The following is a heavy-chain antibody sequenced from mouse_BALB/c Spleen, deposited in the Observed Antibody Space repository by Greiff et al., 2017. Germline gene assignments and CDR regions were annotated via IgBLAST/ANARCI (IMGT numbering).Heavy chain of an antibody. J-gene: IGHJ4*01. V-gene: IGHV1-4*02. CDR2: INPSSGYT. CDR3: ARSYYGNYDDY. Sequence: VQLQQSAAELARPGASVKMSCKASGYTFTSYTMHWVKQRPGQGLEWIGYINPSSGYTEYNQKFKDKTTLTADKSSSTAYMQLSSLTSEDSAVYYCARSYYGNYDDYWGQGTSVTVSS. D-gene: IGHD2-10*01. CDR1: GYTFTSYT.